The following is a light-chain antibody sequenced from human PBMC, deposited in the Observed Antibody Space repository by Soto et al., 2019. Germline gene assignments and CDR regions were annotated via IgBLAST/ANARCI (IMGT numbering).Light chain of an antibody. Sequence: QSVLTQPATVSGSPGQSITISCTGTSSDVGGYNFVSWYQHHPGNAPQLIIYDVSNRPSGVSNRFSGSKSGNTASLTISGLQAEDEADYYCNSYTSSTTVVVFGGGTKLTVL. CDR1: SSDVGGYNF. V-gene: IGLV2-14*03. CDR3: NSYTSSTTVVV. CDR2: DVS. J-gene: IGLJ2*01.